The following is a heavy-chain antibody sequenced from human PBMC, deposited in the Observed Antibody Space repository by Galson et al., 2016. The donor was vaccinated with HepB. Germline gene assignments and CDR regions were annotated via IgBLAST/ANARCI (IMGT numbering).Heavy chain of an antibody. J-gene: IGHJ4*02. V-gene: IGHV3-15*01. CDR3: SGHLDY. D-gene: IGHD2-8*02. CDR1: GFTFTKAW. CDR2: IRPQSVGRTP. Sequence: SLRLSCAASGFTFTKAWFTWVRQAPGKGLEWVGRIRPQSVGRTPDYAASVGGRFTISRDDTKNTVCLQRNSLKTEDTALYYCSGHLDYWGRGTLVTVSS.